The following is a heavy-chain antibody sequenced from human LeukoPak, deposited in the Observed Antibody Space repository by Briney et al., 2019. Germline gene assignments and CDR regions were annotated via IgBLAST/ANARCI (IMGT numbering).Heavy chain of an antibody. V-gene: IGHV4-39*02. D-gene: IGHD2-2*01. Sequence: PSETLSLTCTVSRGSIKNSSYFWGWIRQPPGKGLEWIGSIDYSGSTYYSSSLKSRVSISIDTSKNQFSLKLNSVTAADTAVYYCATEDVIVPTAAQRPLDYWGQGTLVTVSS. J-gene: IGHJ4*02. CDR3: ATEDVIVPTAAQRPLDY. CDR1: RGSIKNSSYF. CDR2: IDYSGST.